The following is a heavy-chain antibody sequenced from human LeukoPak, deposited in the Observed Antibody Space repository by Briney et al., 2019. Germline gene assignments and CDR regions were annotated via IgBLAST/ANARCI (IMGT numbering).Heavy chain of an antibody. CDR1: GGSITSYY. V-gene: IGHV4-59*01. D-gene: IGHD2-15*01. Sequence: SETLSLTCTVSGGSITSYYWSWIRQSAGKGLEWIGYIYYSGSTNYNPSLKSRVTISVDTSKNQFSLKLSSVTAADTAVYYCARLGYCSGGSCYGSSYFDYWGQGTLVTVSS. CDR3: ARLGYCSGGSCYGSSYFDY. CDR2: IYYSGST. J-gene: IGHJ4*02.